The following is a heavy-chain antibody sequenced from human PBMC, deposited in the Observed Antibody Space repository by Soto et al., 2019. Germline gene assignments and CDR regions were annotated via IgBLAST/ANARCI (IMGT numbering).Heavy chain of an antibody. J-gene: IGHJ4*02. CDR3: ARRVGYNLFDY. CDR1: GYSFTTYW. Sequence: GESLKISCKGSGYSFTTYWIGWVRQMPGKGLEWMGIIYPGDSETKYRPSFQGQVTISADKSISTAYLQWTSLKASDTAMYYCARRVGYNLFDYWGQGALVTVSS. D-gene: IGHD5-12*01. CDR2: IYPGDSET. V-gene: IGHV5-51*01.